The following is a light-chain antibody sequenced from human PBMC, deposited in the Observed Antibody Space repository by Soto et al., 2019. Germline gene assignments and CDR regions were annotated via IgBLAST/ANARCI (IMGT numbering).Light chain of an antibody. CDR2: DAS. V-gene: IGKV1-5*02. J-gene: IGKJ2*02. Sequence: DIPMTPSLSTLSPSVQDSGTIMFRASQRSSSGLAWYQQKPGKAPKLMIYDASSLQRGVPSRFSGSGSGTEFSLTISSLQPEDSATYYCQQYKDVQRTFGQGTKVDIK. CDR1: QRSSSG. CDR3: QQYKDVQRT.